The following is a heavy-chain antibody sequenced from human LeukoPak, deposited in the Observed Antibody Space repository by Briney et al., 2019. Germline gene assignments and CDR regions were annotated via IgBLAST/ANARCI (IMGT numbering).Heavy chain of an antibody. CDR1: GYTFTSYY. J-gene: IGHJ4*02. Sequence: GASVKVSCKASGYTFTSYYMHWVRQAPGQGLEWMGIINPSGGSTSYAQKFQGRVTMTRDTSISTAYMELSRLRSDDTAVYYCARAVAGYSWSTEIDYWGQGTLVTVSS. CDR2: INPSGGST. D-gene: IGHD5-18*01. CDR3: ARAVAGYSWSTEIDY. V-gene: IGHV1-46*01.